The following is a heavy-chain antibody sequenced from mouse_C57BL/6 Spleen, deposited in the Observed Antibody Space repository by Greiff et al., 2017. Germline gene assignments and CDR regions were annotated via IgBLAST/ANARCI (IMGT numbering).Heavy chain of an antibody. D-gene: IGHD1-1*01. CDR3: ARGTTVVASDV. CDR2: ISYDGSN. Sequence: EVKLMESGPGLVKPSQSLSLTCSVTGYSITSGYYWNWIRQFPGNKLEWMGYISYDGSNNYNPSLKNRISITRDTSKNQFFLKLNSVTTEDTATYYCARGTTVVASDVWGTGTTVTVSS. J-gene: IGHJ1*03. CDR1: GYSITSGYY. V-gene: IGHV3-6*01.